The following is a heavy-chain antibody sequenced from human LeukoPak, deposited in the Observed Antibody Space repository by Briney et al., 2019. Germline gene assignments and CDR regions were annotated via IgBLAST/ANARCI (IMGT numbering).Heavy chain of an antibody. CDR3: ARDSAFSSYSN. CDR2: IYSDRST. CDR1: GFTFTNAW. J-gene: IGHJ1*01. V-gene: IGHV3-53*01. Sequence: GGFLRLSCVDSGFTFTNAWVSWVRQAPGKGLEWVSIIYSDRSTYYPESVKGRFTISRDDSKNTLLLQMDSLRVEDTAIYYCARDSAFSSYSNWGQGALVTVSS. D-gene: IGHD2-21*01.